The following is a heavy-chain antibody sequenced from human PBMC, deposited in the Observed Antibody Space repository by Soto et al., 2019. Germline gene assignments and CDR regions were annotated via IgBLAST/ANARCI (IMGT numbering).Heavy chain of an antibody. V-gene: IGHV3-30*18. J-gene: IGHJ6*02. Sequence: GGSLGLSCAASGFSLSSYGMHWVRQAPGKGLEWVAVISYDGSNKYYADSVKGRFTISRDNSKNTLYLQMNSLRAEDTAVYYCAKDRRQGTRPYYYYGMDVWGQGTTVTVSS. CDR3: AKDRRQGTRPYYYYGMDV. D-gene: IGHD2-2*01. CDR2: ISYDGSNK. CDR1: GFSLSSYG.